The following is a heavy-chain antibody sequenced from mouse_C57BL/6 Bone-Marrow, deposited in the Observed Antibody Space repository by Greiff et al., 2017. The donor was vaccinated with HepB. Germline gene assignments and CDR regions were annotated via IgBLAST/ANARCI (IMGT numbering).Heavy chain of an antibody. CDR2: IRNKANGYTT. V-gene: IGHV7-3*01. CDR3: ARAPHYYGSSYYFDY. D-gene: IGHD1-1*01. Sequence: EVKLVESGGGLVQPGGSLSLSCAASGFTFTDYYMSWVRQPPGTALEWLGFIRNKANGYTTEYSASVKGRFTISRDNSQSILYLQMNALRAEDSATYYCARAPHYYGSSYYFDYWGQGTTLTVSS. CDR1: GFTFTDYY. J-gene: IGHJ2*01.